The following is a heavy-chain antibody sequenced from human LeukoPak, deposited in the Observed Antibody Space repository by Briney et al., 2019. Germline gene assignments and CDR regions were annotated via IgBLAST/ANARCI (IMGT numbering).Heavy chain of an antibody. CDR1: RGSISNYY. Sequence: SETLSLTCTVSRGSISNYYWSWIQQPPGKVLEWIGYIYYSRSTNYNPSLKSRVTKSVDTSKNQFSLKLSSVTAADTAVYYCARARSGWWDPFDYWGQGTLVTVSS. CDR3: ARARSGWWDPFDY. D-gene: IGHD6-19*01. V-gene: IGHV4-59*01. CDR2: IYYSRST. J-gene: IGHJ4*02.